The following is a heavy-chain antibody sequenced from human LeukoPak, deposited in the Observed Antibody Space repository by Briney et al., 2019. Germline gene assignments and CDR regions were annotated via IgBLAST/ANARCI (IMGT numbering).Heavy chain of an antibody. CDR2: IYYSGST. CDR3: ASSPRYYDSSGTFFDY. V-gene: IGHV4-61*05. D-gene: IGHD3-22*01. CDR1: GGSISSSSYY. Sequence: SETLSLTRTVSGGSISSSSYYWGWIRQPPGKGLEWIGYIYYSGSTNYNPSLKSRVTISVDTSKNQFSLKLSSVTAADTAVYYCASSPRYYDSSGTFFDYWGQGTLVTVSS. J-gene: IGHJ4*02.